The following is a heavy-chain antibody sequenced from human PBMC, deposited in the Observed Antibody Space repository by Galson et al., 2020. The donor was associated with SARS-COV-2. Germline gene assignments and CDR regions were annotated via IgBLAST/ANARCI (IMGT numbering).Heavy chain of an antibody. CDR3: ARSGRKCSGGIGYGAEYCHH. Sequence: GESLKISCAASGFTFSDYYMSWIRQAPGKGLEWLSNMSGSRSYTSYADSVKGRFTISRDNSKNSLYLQMNDLRAEDTALYFCARSGRKCSGGIGYGAEYCHHWGQGALVTVSS. D-gene: IGHD2-15*01. CDR2: MSGSRSYT. CDR1: GFTFSDYY. V-gene: IGHV3-11*06. J-gene: IGHJ1*01.